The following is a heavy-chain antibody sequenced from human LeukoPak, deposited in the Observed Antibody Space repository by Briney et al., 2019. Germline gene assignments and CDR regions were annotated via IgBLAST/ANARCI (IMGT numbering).Heavy chain of an antibody. CDR1: GFTFSSYS. J-gene: IGHJ4*02. CDR2: ISSSSSYI. D-gene: IGHD1-26*01. V-gene: IGHV3-21*01. Sequence: GGSLRLSCAASGFTFSSYSMNWVRQAPGKGLEWVSSISSSSSYIYYADSVKGRFTISRDNAKNSLYLQMNSLRAEDTAVYYCARAAGAPRNRRGGIVGATTGFDYWGQGTLVTVSS. CDR3: ARAAGAPRNRRGGIVGATTGFDY.